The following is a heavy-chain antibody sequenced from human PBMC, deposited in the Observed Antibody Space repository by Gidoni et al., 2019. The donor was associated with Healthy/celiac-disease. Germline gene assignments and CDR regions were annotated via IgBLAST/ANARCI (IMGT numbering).Heavy chain of an antibody. D-gene: IGHD6-13*01. Sequence: EVQLVESGGGLVQPGRSLRLSCAASGFTFDDYAMHWVRQAPGKGLEWVSGISWNSGSIGYADSVKGRFTISRDNAKNSLYLQMNSLRAEDTALYYCAKDGDSSSRPAYGMDVWGQGTTVTVSS. CDR1: GFTFDDYA. CDR3: AKDGDSSSRPAYGMDV. V-gene: IGHV3-9*01. CDR2: ISWNSGSI. J-gene: IGHJ6*02.